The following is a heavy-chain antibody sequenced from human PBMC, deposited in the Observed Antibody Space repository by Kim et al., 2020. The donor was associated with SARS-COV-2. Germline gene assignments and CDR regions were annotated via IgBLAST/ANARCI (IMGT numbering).Heavy chain of an antibody. Sequence: SETLSLTCTVSGGSISSGGYYWSWIRQHPGKGLEWIGYIYYSGSTYYNPSLKSRVTISVDTSKNQFSLKLSSVTAADTAVYYCARDRQGIMTTVANDYYYYYGMDVWGQGTTVTVSS. D-gene: IGHD4-17*01. CDR3: ARDRQGIMTTVANDYYYYYGMDV. CDR2: IYYSGST. CDR1: GGSISSGGYY. V-gene: IGHV4-31*03. J-gene: IGHJ6*02.